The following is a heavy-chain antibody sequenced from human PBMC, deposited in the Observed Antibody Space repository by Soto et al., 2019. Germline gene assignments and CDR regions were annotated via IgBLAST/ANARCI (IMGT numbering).Heavy chain of an antibody. CDR3: ARDRRPQIPVSFDY. Sequence: QVHLVESGGGVVQPGKSLRLSCAASGIPFSNSAMHWVRQAPGKGLEWVAVVSFDGTNKYYADSVKGRFTISRDNSKNTLYLQMSSLRGEDTAVYYCARDRRPQIPVSFDYWGKGTPVTVSS. V-gene: IGHV3-30-3*01. J-gene: IGHJ4*02. CDR2: VSFDGTNK. CDR1: GIPFSNSA. D-gene: IGHD2-2*02.